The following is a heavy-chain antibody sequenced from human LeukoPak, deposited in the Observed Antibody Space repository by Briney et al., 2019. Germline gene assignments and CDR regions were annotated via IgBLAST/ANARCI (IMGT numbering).Heavy chain of an antibody. CDR3: AREGYRGAFDI. Sequence: GGSLRLSCAASGFTISSSWMGWVRQPPGKGLEWVANIKQDGSEKYYVDSVKGRFTISRDNAKNSLYLQMNSLRAEDTAVYYCAREGYRGAFDIWGQGTMVTVSS. D-gene: IGHD3-10*01. V-gene: IGHV3-7*05. J-gene: IGHJ3*02. CDR2: IKQDGSEK. CDR1: GFTISSSW.